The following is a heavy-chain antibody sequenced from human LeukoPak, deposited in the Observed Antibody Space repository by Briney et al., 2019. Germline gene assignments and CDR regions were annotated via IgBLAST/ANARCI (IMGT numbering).Heavy chain of an antibody. D-gene: IGHD5-24*01. CDR3: ARASDPWLQLT. J-gene: IGHJ5*02. CDR2: IKKDGSEK. Sequence: GGSLRLSCAASGFTFSNYWMIWVRQAPGKGLEWVGNIKKDGSEKRYADSVRGRFTISRDNAQTSLYLQMNSLRAEDTAVYYCARASDPWLQLTWGQGTLVTVSS. V-gene: IGHV3-7*05. CDR1: GFTFSNYW.